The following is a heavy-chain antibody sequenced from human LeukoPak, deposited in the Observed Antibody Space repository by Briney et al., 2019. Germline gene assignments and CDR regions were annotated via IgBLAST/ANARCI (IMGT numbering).Heavy chain of an antibody. CDR3: ARRGGIFYYLNWYFDL. D-gene: IGHD2-15*01. CDR2: INTNTGNP. Sequence: ASVKVSCKASGYTFTSHVINWVRQAPGQGLEWMGWINTNTGNPTYAQGFTGRFVFSLDTSVSTAYLQISSLKADDTAVYYCARRGGIFYYLNWYFDLWGRGTLVTVSS. J-gene: IGHJ2*01. V-gene: IGHV7-4-1*02. CDR1: GYTFTSHV.